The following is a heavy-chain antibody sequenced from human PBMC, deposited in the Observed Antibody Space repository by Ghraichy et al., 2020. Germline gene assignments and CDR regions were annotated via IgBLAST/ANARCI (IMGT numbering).Heavy chain of an antibody. D-gene: IGHD2-2*01. CDR2: IKQDGSEK. J-gene: IGHJ5*02. CDR3: AAGYCSGTSCYGNWIDP. Sequence: LSLTCAASGFTFNNYWMNWVRQAPGKGLQWVANIKQDGSEKYYMDSVKGRFTISRDNAKNSLYLQMNSLRAEDTAVYYCAAGYCSGTSCYGNWIDPWGQGTLVTVSS. CDR1: GFTFNNYW. V-gene: IGHV3-7*01.